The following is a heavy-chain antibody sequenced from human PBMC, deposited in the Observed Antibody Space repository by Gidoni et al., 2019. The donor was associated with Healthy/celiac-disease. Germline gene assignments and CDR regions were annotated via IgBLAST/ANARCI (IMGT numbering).Heavy chain of an antibody. J-gene: IGHJ6*02. CDR3: AKYDFWSGYSSHYYYYGMDV. V-gene: IGHV3-23*01. CDR2: ISGSGGST. D-gene: IGHD3-3*01. Sequence: WVSAISGSGGSTYYADSVKGRFTISRDNSKNTLYLQMNSLRAEDTAAYYCAKYDFWSGYSSHYYYYGMDVWGQGTTVTVSS.